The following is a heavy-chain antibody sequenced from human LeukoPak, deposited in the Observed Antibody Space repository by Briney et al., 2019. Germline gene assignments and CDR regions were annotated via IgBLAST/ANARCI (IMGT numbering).Heavy chain of an antibody. CDR1: GFTFSSYW. CDR3: VRPSTVTIY. D-gene: IGHD4-17*01. CDR2: INEDESQK. Sequence: GGSLRLSCEASGFTFSSYWMTWVRQAPGKGLECEANINEDESQKYYVDSVKGRFTISRDNAKNSLFLEMNSLTADDTAVYYCVRPSTVTIYWGQGTPVTVSS. V-gene: IGHV3-7*01. J-gene: IGHJ4*02.